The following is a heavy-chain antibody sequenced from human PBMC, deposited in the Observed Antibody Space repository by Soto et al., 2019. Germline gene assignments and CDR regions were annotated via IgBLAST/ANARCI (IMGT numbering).Heavy chain of an antibody. D-gene: IGHD3-22*01. CDR3: ARGTDYYDSNAYYFDY. Sequence: PGGSLRLSCAASGFTFSSYGMHWVRQAPGKGLEWVAVIWYDGSNKYYADSVKGRFTISRDNSKNTLYLQMNSLRAEDTAVYYCARGTDYYDSNAYYFDYWGQGTLVTVSS. V-gene: IGHV3-33*01. J-gene: IGHJ4*02. CDR1: GFTFSSYG. CDR2: IWYDGSNK.